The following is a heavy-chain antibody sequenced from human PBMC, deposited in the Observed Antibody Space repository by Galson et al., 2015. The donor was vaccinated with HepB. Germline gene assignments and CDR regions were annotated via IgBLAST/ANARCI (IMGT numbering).Heavy chain of an antibody. D-gene: IGHD3-3*01. J-gene: IGHJ6*02. CDR1: GYAFTAFH. Sequence: SVKVSCKASGYAFTAFHIHWVRQAPGQGLEWMGWINPNSGGTNYADNFKGRVTMTSDTSSGTAHMEVSRLRSDDTAVYYCARGPYYDFWSDFYPEGADYYFGMDVWGQGTTVTVSS. V-gene: IGHV1-2*02. CDR3: ARGPYYDFWSDFYPEGADYYFGMDV. CDR2: INPNSGGT.